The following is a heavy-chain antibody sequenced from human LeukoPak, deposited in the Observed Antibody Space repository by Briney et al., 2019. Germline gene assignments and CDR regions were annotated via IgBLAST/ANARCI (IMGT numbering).Heavy chain of an antibody. CDR1: GGSFSGYY. J-gene: IGHJ4*02. V-gene: IGHV4-34*01. CDR2: INHSGST. Sequence: PSGTLSLTCAVYGGSFSGYYWSWIRQPPGKGLEWIGEINHSGSTNYNPSLKSRVTISVDTSKNQFSLKLSSVTAADTAVYYCARLEAAALWWWGQGTLVTVSS. CDR3: ARLEAAALWW. D-gene: IGHD4/OR15-4a*01.